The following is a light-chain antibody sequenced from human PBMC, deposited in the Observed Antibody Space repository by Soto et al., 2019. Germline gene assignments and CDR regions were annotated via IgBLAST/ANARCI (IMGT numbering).Light chain of an antibody. CDR3: QQYYDWPRT. CDR1: QSVNNN. CDR2: GAS. V-gene: IGKV3-15*01. J-gene: IGKJ4*01. Sequence: EIVMTQSPATLSVSPGERATLSCRATQSVNNNLAWYQQKPGQTPRLLIYGASARATGVPARFSGSGSGTEFTLTISSLQSEDFAVYYWQQYYDWPRTFGGGTKVEIK.